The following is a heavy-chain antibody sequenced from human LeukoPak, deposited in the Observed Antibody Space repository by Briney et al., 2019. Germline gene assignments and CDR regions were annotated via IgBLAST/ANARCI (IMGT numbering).Heavy chain of an antibody. J-gene: IGHJ6*03. V-gene: IGHV5-51*01. CDR3: ARCGIHYYDFWSGYGNDYYYMDV. CDR1: GYSFTSCW. CDR2: IYPGDSDT. Sequence: GESLKISCKGSGYSFTSCWIGWVRQMPGKGLEWMGIIYPGDSDTRYSPSFQGQVTISADKSISTAYLQWSSLKASDTAMYYCARCGIHYYDFWSGYGNDYYYMDVWGKGTTVTVSS. D-gene: IGHD3-3*01.